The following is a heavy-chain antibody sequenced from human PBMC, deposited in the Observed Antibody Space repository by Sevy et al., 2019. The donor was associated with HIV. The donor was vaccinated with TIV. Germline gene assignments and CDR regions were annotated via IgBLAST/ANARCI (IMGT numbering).Heavy chain of an antibody. V-gene: IGHV3-33*01. CDR1: GFTFSNYG. Sequence: GGSLRLSCAASGFTFSNYGMHWVRQAPGKGLEWVAVIWNDGSNKYYADSVKGRFTISRDNSKNRLYLQMNGLGVEDTAVYFCARGGDFNDRSAKRDFDYWGQGTLVTVSS. J-gene: IGHJ4*02. D-gene: IGHD3-22*01. CDR3: ARGGDFNDRSAKRDFDY. CDR2: IWNDGSNK.